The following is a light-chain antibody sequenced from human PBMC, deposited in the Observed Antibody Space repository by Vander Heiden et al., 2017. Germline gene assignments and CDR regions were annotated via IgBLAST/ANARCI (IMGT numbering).Light chain of an antibody. CDR2: LGS. CDR3: RQALQTPHS. V-gene: IGKV2-28*01. J-gene: IGKJ4*01. CDR1: QSLLHSNGYNY. Sequence: DIVMTQSPLSLPVTPGEPASISCRSSQSLLHSNGYNYLDWYLQKPGQSPQLLIYLGSNRASGVPDRFSGRGSGTDFTLKIIRVEAEDVGVYYCRQALQTPHSFGGGTKVEIK.